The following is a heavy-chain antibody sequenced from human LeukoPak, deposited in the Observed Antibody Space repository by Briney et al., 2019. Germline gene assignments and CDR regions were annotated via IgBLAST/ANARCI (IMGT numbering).Heavy chain of an antibody. D-gene: IGHD2-15*01. J-gene: IGHJ4*02. CDR2: VAGIGDT. CDR3: AKDYCRDGNCPFPFLDS. CDR1: GFTLTNHA. V-gene: IGHV3-23*01. Sequence: GGSLRLSCAVFGFTLTNHAVTWVRQAPGKGLEWVSLVAGIGDTFYADSVKGRFIPSRDNSKNTVYLQMGSLRVEDTATYYCAKDYCRDGNCPFPFLDSWGQGILVTVSS.